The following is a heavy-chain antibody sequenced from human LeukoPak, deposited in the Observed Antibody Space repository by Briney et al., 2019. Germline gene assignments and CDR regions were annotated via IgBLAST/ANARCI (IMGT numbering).Heavy chain of an antibody. CDR2: INPSGGSA. CDR1: GYTFTSYY. CDR3: ARDSKNSSSPNYYDY. J-gene: IGHJ4*02. D-gene: IGHD6-13*01. V-gene: IGHV1-46*01. Sequence: ASVKVSCKASGYTFTSYYMHWVRQAPGQGLEWMGIINPSGGSASYVQKFQGRVTMTRDTSTSTVYMELSSLRSEDTAVYYCARDSKNSSSPNYYDYWGQGTLVTVSS.